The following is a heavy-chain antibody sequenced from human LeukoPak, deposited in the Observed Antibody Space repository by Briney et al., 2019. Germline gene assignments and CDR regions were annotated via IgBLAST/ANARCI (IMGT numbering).Heavy chain of an antibody. CDR2: INQGGSGR. D-gene: IGHD3-10*02. CDR3: ARDHYVPHY. J-gene: IGHJ4*02. Sequence: GGSLRLSCATSGFTFTTYWMSWVRQAPGKGLEWVANINQGGSGRYYVDSVKGRFTISRDNARNSLYLQMDSLRAEDTGVYYCARDHYVPHYWGQGTLVTVSS. CDR1: GFTFTTYW. V-gene: IGHV3-7*01.